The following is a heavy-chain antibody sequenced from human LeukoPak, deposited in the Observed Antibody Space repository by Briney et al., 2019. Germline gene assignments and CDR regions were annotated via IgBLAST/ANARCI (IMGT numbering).Heavy chain of an antibody. Sequence: GASVKVSCKASGGTFSSYAISWVRQAPGQGLEWMGGIIPIFGTANYAQKFQGRVTITADKSTSTAYMELSSLRSEDTAVYYCARVRYCSSTSCRNSYYYYGMDVWGKGTTVTVSS. J-gene: IGHJ6*04. CDR3: ARVRYCSSTSCRNSYYYYGMDV. CDR2: IIPIFGTA. V-gene: IGHV1-69*06. CDR1: GGTFSSYA. D-gene: IGHD2-2*01.